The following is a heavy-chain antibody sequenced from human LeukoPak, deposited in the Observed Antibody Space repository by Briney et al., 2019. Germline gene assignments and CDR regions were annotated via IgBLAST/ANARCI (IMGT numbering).Heavy chain of an antibody. Sequence: PGGSLRLSCAASGFSVSSNYMTWVRQAPGKGLECVSVIYGGGNTYYADSVGGRFTISRDNSKNTLYLQMNSLRVEDTAMYYCAGGRWSGSGYQDYWGRGTLVTVSS. CDR3: AGGRWSGSGYQDY. CDR2: IYGGGNT. CDR1: GFSVSSNY. V-gene: IGHV3-53*01. D-gene: IGHD3-22*01. J-gene: IGHJ4*02.